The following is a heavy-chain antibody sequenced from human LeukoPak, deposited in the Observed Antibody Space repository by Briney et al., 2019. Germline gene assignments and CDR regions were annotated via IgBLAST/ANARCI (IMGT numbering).Heavy chain of an antibody. CDR1: GGSISSGGYR. CDR2: INYSGST. Sequence: SQTLSLTCAVSGGSISSGGYRWTWIRQYPGKGLEWIGYINYSGSTYYNPSLKSRVIISVDTSKNQFSLNLNSVTAADTAVYYCAREMDAHPRIVVWGQGTLVTVSS. V-gene: IGHV4-31*11. CDR3: AREMDAHPRIVV. D-gene: IGHD2-21*01. J-gene: IGHJ1*01.